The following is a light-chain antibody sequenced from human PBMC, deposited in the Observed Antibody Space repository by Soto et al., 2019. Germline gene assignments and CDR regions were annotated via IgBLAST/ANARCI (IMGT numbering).Light chain of an antibody. CDR1: QSISSW. J-gene: IGKJ1*01. CDR2: KPS. V-gene: IGKV1-5*03. Sequence: DIQMTQSPSTLSASVGDRVTITCRASQSISSWLAWYQQKPGKDPKLLIYKPSSLESGVPSRFSGSGSGTEFTLTISSLKPDDFATYYCQQYNSYSWTFGQGTKVEIK. CDR3: QQYNSYSWT.